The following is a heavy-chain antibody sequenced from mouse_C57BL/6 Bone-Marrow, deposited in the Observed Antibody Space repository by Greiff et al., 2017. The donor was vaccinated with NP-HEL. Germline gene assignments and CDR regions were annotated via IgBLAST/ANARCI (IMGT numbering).Heavy chain of an antibody. Sequence: QVQLRQPGTELVKPGASVKLSCKASGYTFTSYWMHWVKQRPGQGLEWIGNINPSNGGTNYNEKFKSKATLTVDKSSSTAYMQLSSLTSEDSAVYYCARTALPTVASIPGYWGQGTTLTVSS. J-gene: IGHJ2*01. D-gene: IGHD1-1*01. CDR3: ARTALPTVASIPGY. CDR1: GYTFTSYW. CDR2: INPSNGGT. V-gene: IGHV1-53*01.